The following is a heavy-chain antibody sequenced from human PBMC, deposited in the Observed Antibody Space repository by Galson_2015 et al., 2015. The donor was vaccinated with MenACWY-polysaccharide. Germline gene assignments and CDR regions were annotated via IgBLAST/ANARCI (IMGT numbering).Heavy chain of an antibody. CDR2: ISYDGSNK. CDR3: ARAYCDRTTCYGMDV. D-gene: IGHD2-2*01. V-gene: IGHV3-30-3*01. CDR1: GFIFSSYA. Sequence: SLRLSCAASGFIFSSYAIHWVRQAPGKGLDWVAVISYDGSNKYYADSVRGRFNISRDNSKNTLYLQMNSLRLEDTAVYYCARAYCDRTTCYGMDVWGQGTTVTVSS. J-gene: IGHJ6*02.